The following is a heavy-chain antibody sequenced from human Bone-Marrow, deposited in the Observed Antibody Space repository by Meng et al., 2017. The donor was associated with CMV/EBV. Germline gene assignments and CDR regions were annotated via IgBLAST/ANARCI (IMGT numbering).Heavy chain of an antibody. CDR1: VYTFTSYG. Sequence: ASVTVSCKASVYTFTSYGISWVRQAPGQGLEWMGCISAYNGNTNYAQKLQGRVTMTTDTSTSTPYMELRSLRSDDTAVYYCARSRRLQGLGYYYYGMDVWGQGTTVTVSS. V-gene: IGHV1-18*01. CDR2: ISAYNGNT. CDR3: ARSRRLQGLGYYYYGMDV. J-gene: IGHJ6*02. D-gene: IGHD4-11*01.